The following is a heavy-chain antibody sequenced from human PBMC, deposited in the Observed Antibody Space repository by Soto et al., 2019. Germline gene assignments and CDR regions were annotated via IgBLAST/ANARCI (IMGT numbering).Heavy chain of an antibody. CDR2: ISYDGSNK. V-gene: IGHV3-30-3*01. J-gene: IGHJ4*02. CDR3: ARDGATGYYFDY. CDR1: GFTFSSYA. Sequence: QVQLVESGGGVVQPGRSLRLSCAASGFTFSSYAMHWVRQAPGKGLEWVAVISYDGSNKYYADSVKGRFTISRDNSKNTLYLQMNSLRAEDTAVYYCARDGATGYYFDYWGQGTLVTVSS.